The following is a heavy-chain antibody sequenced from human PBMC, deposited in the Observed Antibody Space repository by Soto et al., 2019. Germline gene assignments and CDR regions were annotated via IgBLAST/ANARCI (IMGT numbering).Heavy chain of an antibody. CDR2: ISGSGGST. D-gene: IGHD3-22*01. CDR3: AKGRGYYYDSSGYRNWFDP. J-gene: IGHJ5*02. Sequence: EVQLLESGGGLVQPGGSLRLSCAASGFTFSSYAMSWVRQAPGKGLEWVSAISGSGGSTYYADSVKGRFTISRDNSKNTLYLQMNSLRAEDTAVYYCAKGRGYYYDSSGYRNWFDPWGQGTLVTVSS. V-gene: IGHV3-23*01. CDR1: GFTFSSYA.